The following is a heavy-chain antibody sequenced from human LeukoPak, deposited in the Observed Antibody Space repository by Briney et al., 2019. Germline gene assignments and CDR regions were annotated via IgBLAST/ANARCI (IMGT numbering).Heavy chain of an antibody. Sequence: GGSLRLSCAASGFTFTTYWMTWVRQAPGKGLEWVSYISSSSSTIYYADSVKGRFTISRDNAKNSLYLQMNSLRAEDTAVYYCARLPVLRHFDWHPYYFDYWGQGTLVTVSS. CDR1: GFTFTTYW. J-gene: IGHJ4*02. CDR3: ARLPVLRHFDWHPYYFDY. CDR2: ISSSSSTI. V-gene: IGHV3-48*01. D-gene: IGHD3-9*01.